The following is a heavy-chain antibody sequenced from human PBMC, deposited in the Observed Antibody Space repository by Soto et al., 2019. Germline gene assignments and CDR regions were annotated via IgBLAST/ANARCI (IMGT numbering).Heavy chain of an antibody. CDR1: GFTFSSYG. Sequence: GGSLRLACAASGFTFSSYGMHWVRQAPGKGLEWVAVISYDGSNKYYADSVKGRFTISRDNSKNTLYLQMNSLRAEDTAVYYCAKDQKSGWYMLEYIQHWGQGTLVTVSS. J-gene: IGHJ1*01. D-gene: IGHD6-19*01. V-gene: IGHV3-30*18. CDR2: ISYDGSNK. CDR3: AKDQKSGWYMLEYIQH.